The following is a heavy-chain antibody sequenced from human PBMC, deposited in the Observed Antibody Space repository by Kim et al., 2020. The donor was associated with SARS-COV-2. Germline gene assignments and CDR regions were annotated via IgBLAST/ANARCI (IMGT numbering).Heavy chain of an antibody. Sequence: GGSLRLSCAASGFTFSSYGMHWVRQAPGKGLEWVAVISYDGSNKYYADSVKGRFTISRDNSKNTLYLQMNSLRAEDTAVYYCAKDGLLWFGELFLPPDYWGKGTLVTVSS. CDR1: GFTFSSYG. V-gene: IGHV3-30*18. CDR2: ISYDGSNK. J-gene: IGHJ4*02. CDR3: AKDGLLWFGELFLPPDY. D-gene: IGHD3-10*01.